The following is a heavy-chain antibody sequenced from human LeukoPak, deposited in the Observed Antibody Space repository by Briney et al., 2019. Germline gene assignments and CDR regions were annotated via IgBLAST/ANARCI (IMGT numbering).Heavy chain of an antibody. D-gene: IGHD6-19*01. J-gene: IGHJ6*02. CDR1: GFTFKSYA. Sequence: GSLRLSCSASGFTFKSYAMNWVRQAPGKGLEWVSSIGGSGGRTYYADSVTGRFSISRDNSKNMVYLQMNSLRAADTAVYYCAKGRIAVALYYGMDVWGQGTTVTVFS. CDR2: IGGSGGRT. CDR3: AKGRIAVALYYGMDV. V-gene: IGHV3-23*01.